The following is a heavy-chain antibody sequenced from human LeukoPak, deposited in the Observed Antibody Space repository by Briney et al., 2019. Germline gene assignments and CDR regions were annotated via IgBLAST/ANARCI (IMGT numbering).Heavy chain of an antibody. CDR1: GFTFSSYA. CDR2: ISGSGGST. V-gene: IGHV3-23*01. CDR3: AARYCSGGSCYSGY. D-gene: IGHD2-15*01. Sequence: GGSLRLSCAASGFTFSSYAMSWVRQAPGKGLEWVSAISGSGGSTYYADSVKGRFTISRDNSKNTLYLQMKSLRAEDTAVYYCAARYCSGGSCYSGYWGQGTLVTVSS. J-gene: IGHJ4*02.